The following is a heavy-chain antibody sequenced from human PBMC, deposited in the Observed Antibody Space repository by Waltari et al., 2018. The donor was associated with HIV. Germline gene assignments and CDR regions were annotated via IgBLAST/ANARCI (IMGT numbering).Heavy chain of an antibody. J-gene: IGHJ5*02. CDR2: INPDKGNT. CDR1: DYNFTMYA. D-gene: IGHD3-10*01. V-gene: IGHV1-3*01. Sequence: VQLVQSGAAVTKPGASVKVSCTASDYNFTMYAMHWLRQAPGQGFEWMGWINPDKGNTKYSQRFQDRVTITRDTSASTVYMDLMTLRSEDTAVYYCARDVDRGRGNWFDPWGQGTLVTVSS. CDR3: ARDVDRGRGNWFDP.